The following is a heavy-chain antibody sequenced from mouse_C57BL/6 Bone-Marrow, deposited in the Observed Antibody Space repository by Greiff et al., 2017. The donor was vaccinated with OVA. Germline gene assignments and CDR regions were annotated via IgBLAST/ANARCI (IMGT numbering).Heavy chain of an antibody. J-gene: IGHJ2*01. CDR1: GFTFSSYA. D-gene: IGHD1-1*01. CDR2: ISDGGSYT. V-gene: IGHV5-4*01. CDR3: ARAFITTVEYFDY. Sequence: EVHLVESGGGLVKPGGSLKLSCAASGFTFSSYAMSWVRQTPEKRLEWVATISDGGSYTYYPDNVKGRFTISRDNAKNNLYLQMSHLKSEDTAMYYCARAFITTVEYFDYWGQGTTLTVSS.